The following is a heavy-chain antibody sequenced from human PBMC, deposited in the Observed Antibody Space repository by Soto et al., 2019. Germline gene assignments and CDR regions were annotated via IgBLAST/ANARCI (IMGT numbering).Heavy chain of an antibody. V-gene: IGHV4-39*01. CDR1: DGSIRSSSYC. CDR3: ARRYYYDSSGDAFDI. Sequence: SETLSLSCTVADGSIRSSSYCWGRIRQPPGKGLEWIGSIYYSGSTYYNPSLKSRVTISVDTSKNQFSLKLSSVTAADTAVYYCARRYYYDSSGDAFDIWGQGTMVTGSS. D-gene: IGHD3-22*01. CDR2: IYYSGST. J-gene: IGHJ3*02.